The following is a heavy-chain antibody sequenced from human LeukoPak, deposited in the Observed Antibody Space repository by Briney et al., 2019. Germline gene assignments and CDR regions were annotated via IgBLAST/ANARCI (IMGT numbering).Heavy chain of an antibody. D-gene: IGHD5-24*01. Sequence: QSGGSLRLSCAASGFTFSSYAMSWVRQAPGKGLEWVSVIYSGGSTYYADSVKGRFTISRDNSKNTLYLQMNSLRAEDTAVYYCARGRDGYDDYWGQGTLVTVSS. CDR2: IYSGGST. J-gene: IGHJ4*02. CDR3: ARGRDGYDDY. CDR1: GFTFSSYA. V-gene: IGHV3-66*01.